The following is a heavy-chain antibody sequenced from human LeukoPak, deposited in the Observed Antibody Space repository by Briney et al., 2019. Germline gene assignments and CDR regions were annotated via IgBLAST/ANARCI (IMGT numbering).Heavy chain of an antibody. J-gene: IGHJ6*02. V-gene: IGHV3-9*01. Sequence: GRSLRLSCAASGFTFGDYAMHWVRQAPGKGLEWVSGINWKSNNIGYADSVKGRFTISRDNAKNSLYLQMNSLRTEDTALYFCARDRAGYFYAMDVWGQGTSVTVSS. CDR1: GFTFGDYA. D-gene: IGHD6-13*01. CDR3: ARDRAGYFYAMDV. CDR2: INWKSNNI.